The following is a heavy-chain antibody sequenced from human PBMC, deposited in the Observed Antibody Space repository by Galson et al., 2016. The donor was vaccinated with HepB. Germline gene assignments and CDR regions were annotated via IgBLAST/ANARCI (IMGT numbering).Heavy chain of an antibody. CDR1: GYTFSTYG. D-gene: IGHD7-27*01. J-gene: IGHJ4*02. CDR3: ARESMPGPWGDY. Sequence: SCKASGYTFSTYGISWVRQAPGQGLEWMGWISAKNGNTRYAQKLQDRVTMTTDTSTSTAYMELRSLRSDDTAMYYCARESMPGPWGDYWGQGTLVTVSS. V-gene: IGHV1-18*01. CDR2: ISAKNGNT.